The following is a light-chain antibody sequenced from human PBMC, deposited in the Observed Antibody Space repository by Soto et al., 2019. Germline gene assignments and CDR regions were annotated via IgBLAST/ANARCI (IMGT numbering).Light chain of an antibody. CDR1: SSDVGGYNY. CDR2: EVN. CDR3: SSYPVTSITLYV. V-gene: IGLV2-14*01. J-gene: IGLJ1*01. Sequence: QSALTQPASVSGSPGQSITISCTGTSSDVGGYNYVSWYQQHPGKAPKLMIYEVNNRPSGVSSRFSGSKSGNTASLTISGLQAEDEADYYCSSYPVTSITLYVFGPGTKLTVL.